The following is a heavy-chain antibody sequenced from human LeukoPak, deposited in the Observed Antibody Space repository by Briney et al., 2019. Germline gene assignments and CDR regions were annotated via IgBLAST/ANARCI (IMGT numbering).Heavy chain of an antibody. V-gene: IGHV3-21*01. CDR3: VRELGAPAAGAFDL. J-gene: IGHJ3*01. Sequence: GGSLRLSCAGSGFTFSSYSMNWVRQAPGKGLEWVSSMGSSGTKGCYADSVKGRFIISRDNAKNSLFLQMNSLRAEDSALYYCVRELGAPAAGAFDLWGQGTLVTVSS. CDR2: MGSSGTKG. CDR1: GFTFSSYS. D-gene: IGHD1-26*01.